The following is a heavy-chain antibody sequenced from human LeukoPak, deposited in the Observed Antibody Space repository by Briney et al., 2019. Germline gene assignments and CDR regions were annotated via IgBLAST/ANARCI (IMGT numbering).Heavy chain of an antibody. Sequence: PSETLSLTCTLSGGSISSSTYYWGWIRQPPGKGLEWIGGIHYSGSTHYNPSLKSRVTISVDTPKNQFSLKLSSVTAADTAVYYCARLFDYYGEGTLVTVSS. CDR1: GGSISSSTYY. J-gene: IGHJ4*02. CDR3: ARLFDY. CDR2: IHYSGST. V-gene: IGHV4-39*01.